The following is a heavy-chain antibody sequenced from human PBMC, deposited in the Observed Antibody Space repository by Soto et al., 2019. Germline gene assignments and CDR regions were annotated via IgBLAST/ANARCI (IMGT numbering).Heavy chain of an antibody. CDR3: AKDPGYYYGSGSYYDY. D-gene: IGHD3-10*01. CDR1: GFTFSSYA. J-gene: IGHJ4*02. V-gene: IGHV3-23*01. CDR2: ISGSGGST. Sequence: EVQLFESGGGLVQPGGSLSLSCAASGFTFSSYAMSWVRQAPGTGLEWVSAISGSGGSTYYADSVKGRFTISSDNSTNTLYLQMNSLRAEDTAVSYSAKDPGYYYGSGSYYDYWGQGTLVAFAS.